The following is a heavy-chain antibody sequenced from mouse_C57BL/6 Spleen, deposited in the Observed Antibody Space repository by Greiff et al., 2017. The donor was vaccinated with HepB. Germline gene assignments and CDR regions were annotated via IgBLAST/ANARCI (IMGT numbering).Heavy chain of an antibody. CDR1: GFTFSDYG. D-gene: IGHD2-3*01. Sequence: EVNVVESGGGLVKPGGSLKLSCAASGFTFSDYGMHWVRQAPEKGLEWVAYISSGSSTIYYADTVKGRFTISRDNAKNTLFLQMTSLRSEDTAMYYCARRADGYVRAMDYWGQGTSVTVSS. CDR2: ISSGSSTI. J-gene: IGHJ4*01. V-gene: IGHV5-17*01. CDR3: ARRADGYVRAMDY.